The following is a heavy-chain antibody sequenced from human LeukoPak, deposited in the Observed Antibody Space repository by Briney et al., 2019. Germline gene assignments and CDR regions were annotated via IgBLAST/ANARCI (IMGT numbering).Heavy chain of an antibody. Sequence: GGSLRLSCAASGFTVSSNYMSWVRQAPGKGLEWVSVIYSGGSTYYADSVKGRFTISRDNSKNTLYLQMNSLRAEDTAVYYCATDSGYVVYYYYYYMDVWGKGTTVTASS. CDR1: GFTVSSNY. V-gene: IGHV3-66*02. CDR3: ATDSGYVVYYYYYYMDV. D-gene: IGHD5-12*01. CDR2: IYSGGST. J-gene: IGHJ6*03.